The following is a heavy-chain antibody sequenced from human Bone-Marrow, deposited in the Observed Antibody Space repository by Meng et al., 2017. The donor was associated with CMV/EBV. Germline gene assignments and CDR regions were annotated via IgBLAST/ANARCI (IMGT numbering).Heavy chain of an antibody. CDR3: AKTGGYYLYYFDD. J-gene: IGHJ4*02. Sequence: GGSLRLSCAASGFTFSSYWMSWVRQAPGKGLEWVANIKQDGSEKYYVDSVKGRFTISRDNSKNTLYLQMNSLRAEDTAVYYCAKTGGYYLYYFDDWGQGTLVTVSS. CDR2: IKQDGSEK. D-gene: IGHD3-22*01. V-gene: IGHV3-7*03. CDR1: GFTFSSYW.